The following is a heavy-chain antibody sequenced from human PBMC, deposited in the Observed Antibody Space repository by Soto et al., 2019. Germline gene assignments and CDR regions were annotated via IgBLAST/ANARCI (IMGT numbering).Heavy chain of an antibody. D-gene: IGHD6-19*01. CDR2: IYSGGST. V-gene: IGHV3-66*01. J-gene: IGHJ4*02. Sequence: GGSLRLSCAASGFTVSSNYMSWVRQAPGKGLEWVSVIYSGGSTYYADSVKGRFTISRDNSKNTLYLQMNSLRAEDTAVYYCARDNISKRDSSGWYSPVDYWGQGTLVTVSS. CDR1: GFTVSSNY. CDR3: ARDNISKRDSSGWYSPVDY.